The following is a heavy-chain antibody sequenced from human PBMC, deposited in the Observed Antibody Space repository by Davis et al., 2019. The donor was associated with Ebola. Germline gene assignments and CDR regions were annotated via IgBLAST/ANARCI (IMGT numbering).Heavy chain of an antibody. CDR2: ISSSSTTI. D-gene: IGHD6-19*01. CDR1: GFTFGVYR. J-gene: IGHJ4*02. CDR3: ARHLVGTTAVAGIDC. V-gene: IGHV3-48*02. Sequence: GGSLRLSCAASGFTFGVYRMNWVRQAPGTGLEWVSYISSSSTTIYFADSVKGRFTISRDNAKNSLYLQMNSLRDEDTAVYYCARHLVGTTAVAGIDCRGQGTLVTVSS.